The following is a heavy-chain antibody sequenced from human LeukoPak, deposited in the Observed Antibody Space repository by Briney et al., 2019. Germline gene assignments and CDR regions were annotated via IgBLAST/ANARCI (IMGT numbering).Heavy chain of an antibody. J-gene: IGHJ4*02. CDR2: IIPILGIA. Sequence: SVKVSCKASGGTFSSYAISWVRQAPGQGLEWMGRIIPILGIANYAQKFRGRVTITADKSTSTAYMELSSLRSEGTAVYYCARTQYSSSGTGYFDYWGQGTLVTVSS. D-gene: IGHD6-13*01. CDR3: ARTQYSSSGTGYFDY. CDR1: GGTFSSYA. V-gene: IGHV1-69*04.